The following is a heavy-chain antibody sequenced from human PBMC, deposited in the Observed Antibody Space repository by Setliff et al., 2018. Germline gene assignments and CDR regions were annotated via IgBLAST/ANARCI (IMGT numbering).Heavy chain of an antibody. CDR1: GFTFSNHY. V-gene: IGHV3-72*01. J-gene: IGHJ6*02. CDR3: KNTLYLQMNSLRAEDTAVYYCASYGSWYERAYYYGMDV. Sequence: GGSLRLSCAASGFTFSNHYMDWVRQAPGKGLEWIGRTRDKANTYTTEYAASVKGRFTVSVIYSGGSTYYADSVKGRFTISRDNSKNTLYLQMNSLRAEDTAVYYCASYGSWYERAYYYGMDVWGQGTTVTVSS. D-gene: IGHD2-15*01. CDR2: TRDKANTYTT.